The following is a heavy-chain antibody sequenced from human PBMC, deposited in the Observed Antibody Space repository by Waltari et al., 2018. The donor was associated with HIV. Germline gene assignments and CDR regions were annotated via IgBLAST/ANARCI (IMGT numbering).Heavy chain of an antibody. D-gene: IGHD3-3*01. V-gene: IGHV3-21*01. Sequence: VQLVESGGGLVKPGESLRLSCAGSGFAFGKYRLGWVRQAPGKGLEWISTISSTSGYIEYADSVKGRFTVSRDNAKKSLSLQMNSLRAEDAAVYYCARGLTIFGDVIPYYFDHWGQGSLVTVSS. J-gene: IGHJ4*01. CDR1: GFAFGKYR. CDR3: ARGLTIFGDVIPYYFDH. CDR2: ISSTSGYI.